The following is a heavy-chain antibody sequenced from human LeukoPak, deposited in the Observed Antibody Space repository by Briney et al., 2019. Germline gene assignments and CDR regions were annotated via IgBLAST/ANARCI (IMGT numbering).Heavy chain of an antibody. CDR1: GFTFSSYA. V-gene: IGHV3-23*01. CDR3: AKDIGVRGYFDY. Sequence: GRSLRLSCAASGFTFSSYAMHWVRQAPGKGLEWVSAISGSGGSTYYADSVKGRFTISRDNSKNTLYLQMNSLRAEDTAVYYCAKDIGVRGYFDYWGQGTLVTVSS. D-gene: IGHD3-10*01. J-gene: IGHJ4*02. CDR2: ISGSGGST.